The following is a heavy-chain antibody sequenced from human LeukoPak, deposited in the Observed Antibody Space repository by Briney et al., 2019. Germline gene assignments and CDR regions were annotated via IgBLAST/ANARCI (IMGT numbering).Heavy chain of an antibody. CDR2: IYSGGNT. Sequence: PGGSLRLSCAASGFTLSRNYMIWVRQTPGKGLEWVSLIYSGGNTYYADSVKGRFTISRDSSKNTLYLQMNSLRAEDTAVYYCARAHDSGYYYGFDYWGQGTLVTVSS. V-gene: IGHV3-66*01. J-gene: IGHJ4*02. CDR1: GFTLSRNY. D-gene: IGHD3-22*01. CDR3: ARAHDSGYYYGFDY.